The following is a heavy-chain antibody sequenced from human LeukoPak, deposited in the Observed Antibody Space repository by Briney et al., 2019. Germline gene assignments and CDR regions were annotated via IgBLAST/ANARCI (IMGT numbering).Heavy chain of an antibody. D-gene: IGHD6-13*01. Sequence: GAAEKVSFKGSGGTFNIYAISWGRQGPGQGGEWMGGIIPMFGTANYAQKFRGRVTITADEYTRKAYMELSILRDKDRAVYYCTRGLYSSTYGSFDPWGQGTLVTVSS. CDR2: IIPMFGTA. J-gene: IGHJ5*02. V-gene: IGHV1-69*13. CDR3: TRGLYSSTYGSFDP. CDR1: GGTFNIYA.